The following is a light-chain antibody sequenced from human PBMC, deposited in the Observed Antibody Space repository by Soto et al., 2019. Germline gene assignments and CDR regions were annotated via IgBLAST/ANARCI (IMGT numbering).Light chain of an antibody. CDR1: SSNIGSNT. V-gene: IGLV1-44*01. J-gene: IGLJ3*02. Sequence: QSVLTQPPSASGTPGQRVTISCSGSSSNIGSNTVNWYQQLPGTAPKLLIYSNNQRPSGVPDRFSGSKSGTSASLAISGLQSEDEADYYCAAWDDSLNGGVFGGGTKVTV. CDR2: SNN. CDR3: AAWDDSLNGGV.